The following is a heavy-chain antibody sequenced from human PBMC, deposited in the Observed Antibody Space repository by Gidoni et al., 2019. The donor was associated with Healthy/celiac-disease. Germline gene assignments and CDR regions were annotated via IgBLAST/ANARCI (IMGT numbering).Heavy chain of an antibody. CDR1: GFTFSSHG. CDR2: IRYDGSNK. Sequence: QVQLVESGGGVVQPGGSLRLSCAASGFTFSSHGMPWVRQAPGKGLEWVAFIRYDGSNKYYADSVKGRFTISRDNSKNTLYLQMNSLRAEDTAVYYCAKDGDGYNIRPYYFDYWGQGTLVTVSS. CDR3: AKDGDGYNIRPYYFDY. V-gene: IGHV3-30*02. D-gene: IGHD5-12*01. J-gene: IGHJ4*02.